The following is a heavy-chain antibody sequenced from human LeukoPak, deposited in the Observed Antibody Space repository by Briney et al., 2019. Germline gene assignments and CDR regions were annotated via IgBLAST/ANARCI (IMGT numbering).Heavy chain of an antibody. CDR3: AKDPPLWFDP. Sequence: GGSLSLSCAASGFTFEDYAMHWVHQAPAKGREWVSLIRGDGGSTYYAESVKGRFTISRDNSKNSLYLQMNSLRTEDTDLYYCAKDPPLWFDPWGQGTLVTVSS. CDR2: IRGDGGST. V-gene: IGHV3-43*02. J-gene: IGHJ5*02. CDR1: GFTFEDYA.